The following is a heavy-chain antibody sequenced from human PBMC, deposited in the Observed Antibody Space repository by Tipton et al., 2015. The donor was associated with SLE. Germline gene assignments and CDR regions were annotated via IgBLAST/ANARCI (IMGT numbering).Heavy chain of an antibody. CDR1: GFSVSTNY. D-gene: IGHD3-22*01. CDR2: IYRGGTT. J-gene: IGHJ6*02. CDR3: ARDRYYYDSSGHYYSGSYYYGMDV. Sequence: SLRLSCAASGFSVSTNYMSWVRQAPGKGLEWVSAIYRGGTTYYGDSVEGRFTISRDNSKNTLYLQMNSLKTEDTAVYYCARDRYYYDSSGHYYSGSYYYGMDVWGQGTTVTVSS. V-gene: IGHV3-53*05.